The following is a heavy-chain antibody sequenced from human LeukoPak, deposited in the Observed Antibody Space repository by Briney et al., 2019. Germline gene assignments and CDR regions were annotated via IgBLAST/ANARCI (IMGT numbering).Heavy chain of an antibody. Sequence: GGSLRLSCAASGFTFSSYGMHWVRQAPGKGREGGAVIWYDGSNKYYADSVQGRFTISRDNSKNPLYLQMNSLRAEDTAVYYCAGSRYSSGWYGVLDYWGQGTLVTVSS. CDR2: IWYDGSNK. CDR1: GFTFSSYG. V-gene: IGHV3-33*01. CDR3: AGSRYSSGWYGVLDY. J-gene: IGHJ4*02. D-gene: IGHD6-19*01.